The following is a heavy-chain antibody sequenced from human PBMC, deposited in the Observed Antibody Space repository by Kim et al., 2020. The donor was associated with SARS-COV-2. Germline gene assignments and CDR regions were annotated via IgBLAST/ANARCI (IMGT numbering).Heavy chain of an antibody. Sequence: GGSLRLSCAVSGFTFTSFGMQWVRQAPGKGLEWVAVISYDERTTYYADSVKGRFTISRDNARNTLYLQMDSLAIEDTAMYYCAKDMERYSGSGTQASDYWGQGTLVTVPS. CDR2: ISYDERTT. CDR3: AKDMERYSGSGTQASDY. D-gene: IGHD3-10*01. CDR1: GFTFTSFG. V-gene: IGHV3-30*18. J-gene: IGHJ4*02.